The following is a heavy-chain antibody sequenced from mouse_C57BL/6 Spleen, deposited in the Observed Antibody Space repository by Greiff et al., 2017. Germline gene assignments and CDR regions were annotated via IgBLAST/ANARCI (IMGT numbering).Heavy chain of an antibody. V-gene: IGHV1-7*01. CDR1: GYTFTSYW. Sequence: QVHVKQSGAELAKPGASVKLSCKASGYTFTSYWMHWVKQRPGQGLEWIGYINPSSGYTKYNQKFKDKATLTADKSSSTAYMQLSSLTYEDSAVYYCAKGEGGYYGDYWGQGTTLTVSS. CDR3: AKGEGGYYGDY. CDR2: INPSSGYT. J-gene: IGHJ2*01. D-gene: IGHD1-1*02.